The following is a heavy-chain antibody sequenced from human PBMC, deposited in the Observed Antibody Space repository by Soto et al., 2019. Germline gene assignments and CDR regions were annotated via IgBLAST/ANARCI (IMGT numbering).Heavy chain of an antibody. V-gene: IGHV3-21*01. D-gene: IGHD2-2*01. CDR3: AREKKHQSLGGRFGMDV. Sequence: AGSLRLSCAVSGFIFSDFSMNWVRQAPGKGLEWVASIGSSGGYIFYADSVKGRFTISRDNAKKSLDLQINSLRAEDTAVYYCAREKKHQSLGGRFGMDVWGQGTTVTVSS. CDR1: GFIFSDFS. J-gene: IGHJ6*02. CDR2: IGSSGGYI.